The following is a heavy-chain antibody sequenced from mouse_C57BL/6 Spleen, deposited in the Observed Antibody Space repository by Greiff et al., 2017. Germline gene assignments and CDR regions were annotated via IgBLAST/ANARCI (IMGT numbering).Heavy chain of an antibody. CDR1: GFTFSDYG. V-gene: IGHV5-17*01. Sequence: EVQLQQSGGGLVKPGGSLKLSCAASGFTFSDYGMHWVRQAPEKGLEWVPYISSGSSTIYYADTVKGRFTISRDNAKNTLFPQMTSLRSEDTAMYYCARIGGSFYFDYWGQGTTLTVSS. CDR2: ISSGSSTI. D-gene: IGHD1-1*01. CDR3: ARIGGSFYFDY. J-gene: IGHJ2*01.